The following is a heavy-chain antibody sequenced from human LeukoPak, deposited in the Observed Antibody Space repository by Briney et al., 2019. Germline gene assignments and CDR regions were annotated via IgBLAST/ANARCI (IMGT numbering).Heavy chain of an antibody. CDR3: ARGQYVWGSYRYGPPSP. Sequence: GASVKVSCKASGYTFTSYDINWVRQATGQGLEWMGWMNPNSGNTGYAQKFQGRVTMTRNTSISTAYMELSSLRSEDTAVYYCARGQYVWGSYRYGPPSPWGKGTTVTVSS. V-gene: IGHV1-8*01. CDR1: GYTFTSYD. J-gene: IGHJ6*04. D-gene: IGHD3-16*02. CDR2: MNPNSGNT.